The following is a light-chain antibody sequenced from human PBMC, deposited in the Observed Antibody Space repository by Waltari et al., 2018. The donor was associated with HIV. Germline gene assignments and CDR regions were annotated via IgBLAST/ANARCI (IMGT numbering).Light chain of an antibody. Sequence: QSVLPQLPSASGTPGQRVSISCSGGSSNIGLYHFYWYQQFPGTAPKRLIYRDNQRHPGVPDRLSCFKSGPSASLSISGLRAEEGADYYCAAWDDRLSGLFGGGTKVTVL. J-gene: IGLJ2*01. CDR1: SSNIGLYH. CDR2: RDN. V-gene: IGLV1-47*01. CDR3: AAWDDRLSGL.